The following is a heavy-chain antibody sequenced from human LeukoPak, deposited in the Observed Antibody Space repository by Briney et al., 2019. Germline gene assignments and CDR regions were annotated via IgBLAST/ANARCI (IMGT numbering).Heavy chain of an antibody. CDR3: ARDDGYCSGGGCYGKFDC. D-gene: IGHD2-15*01. V-gene: IGHV1-69*01. CDR2: IIPIFGTA. Sequence: ASVKVSCKASGGTFSSYAISWVRQAPGQGLEWMGGIIPIFGTANYAQKFQGRVTITADESTSTAYMELSSLRSEDTAVYYCARDDGYCSGGGCYGKFDCWGQGALVTVSS. J-gene: IGHJ4*02. CDR1: GGTFSSYA.